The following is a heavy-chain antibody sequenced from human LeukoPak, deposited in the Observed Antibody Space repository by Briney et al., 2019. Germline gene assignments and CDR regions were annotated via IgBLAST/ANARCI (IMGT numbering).Heavy chain of an antibody. D-gene: IGHD1-26*01. CDR3: ARVSDSGSYYPSFDY. J-gene: IGHJ4*02. CDR1: GGSINSYY. CDR2: IYYSGST. V-gene: IGHV4-59*01. Sequence: PSETLSLTCTVSGGSINSYYWNWIRQPPGKGLEWIGYIYYSGSTNYNPSLKSRVTISVDTSKNQFSLKLSSVTAADTAVYYCARVSDSGSYYPSFDYWGQGTLVTVSS.